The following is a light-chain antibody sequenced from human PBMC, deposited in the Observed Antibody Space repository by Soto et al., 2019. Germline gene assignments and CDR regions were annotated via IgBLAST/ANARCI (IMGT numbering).Light chain of an antibody. J-gene: IGLJ2*01. CDR1: SSDVGSYNY. Sequence: QSVLTQPASVSGSLGQAMTISCTGTSSDVGSYNYVSWYQQHPGKDPKLMIYDVSNRPSGVSNRFSGSKSGNTASLTISGLQAEDEADYYCSSYTSSSTDVVFGGGTQLTVL. CDR2: DVS. V-gene: IGLV2-14*01. CDR3: SSYTSSSTDVV.